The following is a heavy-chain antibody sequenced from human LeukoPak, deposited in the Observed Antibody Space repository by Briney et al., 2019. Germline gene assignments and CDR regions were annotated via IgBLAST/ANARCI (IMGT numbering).Heavy chain of an antibody. CDR1: GFTFSRAW. J-gene: IGHJ4*02. CDR3: ARDADGYED. Sequence: GGSLRLSCAASGFTFSRAWMSWVRQAPGKGLEWVANIKEDGSEDYYADSVKGRFPISKDNAKNSLYLQMNSLRAEDTAMYYCARDADGYEDWGQGTLVIVSS. D-gene: IGHD5-24*01. V-gene: IGHV3-7*01. CDR2: IKEDGSED.